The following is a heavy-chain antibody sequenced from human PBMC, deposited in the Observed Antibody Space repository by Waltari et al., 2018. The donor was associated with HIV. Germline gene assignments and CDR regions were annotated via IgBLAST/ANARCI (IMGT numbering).Heavy chain of an antibody. CDR2: IYYSGST. CDR1: GGSISSYY. CDR3: ARSWQYYDSSGLLNSQFDY. V-gene: IGHV4-59*01. J-gene: IGHJ4*02. Sequence: QVQLQESGPGLVKPSETLSLTCTASGGSISSYYWSWIRQPPGKGLEWIGYIYYSGSTNHDPSLKSRVTISVDTSKNQFSLKLSSVTAADTAVYYCARSWQYYDSSGLLNSQFDYWGQGILVTVSS. D-gene: IGHD3-22*01.